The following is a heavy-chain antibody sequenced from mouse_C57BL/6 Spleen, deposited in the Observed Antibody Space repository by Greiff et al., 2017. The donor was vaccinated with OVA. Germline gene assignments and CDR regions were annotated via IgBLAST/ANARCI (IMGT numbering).Heavy chain of an antibody. CDR1: GFSLTSYA. J-gene: IGHJ1*03. CDR3: ARNEDYGGLYWYFDV. CDR2: IWTGGGT. V-gene: IGHV2-9-1*01. D-gene: IGHD1-1*01. Sequence: VQLVESGPGLVAPSQSLSITCTVSGFSLTSYAISWVRQPPGKGLEWLGVIWTGGGTNYNSALKSRLSISKDNSKSQVFLKMNSLQTDDTARYYCARNEDYGGLYWYFDVWGTGTTVTVSS.